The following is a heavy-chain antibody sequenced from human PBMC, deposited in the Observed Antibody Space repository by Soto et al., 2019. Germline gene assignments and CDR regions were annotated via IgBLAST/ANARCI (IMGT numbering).Heavy chain of an antibody. Sequence: TLSLTCTVSGGSVRSGGYYWSWIRHLPGKGLEWIAYIYDSQNTYYNPSLASRVSISVDASENQFSLRLASVTAADTAVYFCARASPFVTFDYWGQGALVTVSS. J-gene: IGHJ4*02. D-gene: IGHD2-21*02. CDR1: GGSVRSGGYY. CDR3: ARASPFVTFDY. CDR2: IYDSQNT. V-gene: IGHV4-31*03.